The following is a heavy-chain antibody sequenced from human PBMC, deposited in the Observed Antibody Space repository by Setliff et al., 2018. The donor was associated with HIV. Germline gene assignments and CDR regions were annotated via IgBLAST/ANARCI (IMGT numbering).Heavy chain of an antibody. CDR3: ARGGYHGFGSYGDY. J-gene: IGHJ4*02. V-gene: IGHV1-69*05. CDR2: MMTIFSTT. Sequence: GASVKVSCKSSAGSFSIFAINWVRQAPGQGLEWMGGMMTIFSTTNYARKFQGRVTITTDESTGTAYMELSSLRSEDTAVYYCARGGYHGFGSYGDYWGQGTLVTVSS. CDR1: AGSFSIFA. D-gene: IGHD3-10*01.